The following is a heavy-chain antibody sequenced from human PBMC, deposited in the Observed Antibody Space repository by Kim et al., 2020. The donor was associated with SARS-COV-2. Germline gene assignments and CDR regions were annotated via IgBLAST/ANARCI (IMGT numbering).Heavy chain of an antibody. CDR3: AKHAKYYDYWSGYFLKPAGYYYYHDRGV. CDR1: GFTFSSYG. D-gene: IGHD3-3*01. J-gene: IGHJ6*02. CDR2: ISCDGSNK. V-gene: IGHV3-30*18. Sequence: GGSLRLSCAASGFTFSSYGMRWVRQAPGKGLEWVAVISCDGSNKYYADSVKGRFTISRDNSKNTLYLQMNSLRAEDTAVYYCAKHAKYYDYWSGYFLKPAGYYYYHDRGVWRREPRVPV.